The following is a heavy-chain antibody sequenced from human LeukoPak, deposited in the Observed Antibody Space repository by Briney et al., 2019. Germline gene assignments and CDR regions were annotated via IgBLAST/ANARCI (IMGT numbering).Heavy chain of an antibody. D-gene: IGHD6-13*01. V-gene: IGHV1-69*06. J-gene: IGHJ4*02. CDR1: VGTFISYA. CDR2: VIPIFGTA. Sequence: AVKVSCMASVGTFISYAISGVRQAPGQGLEWMGGVIPIFGTANYAQTFQGRVTITADKSTSTAYMELSRLRSEDTAVYYCAREGSIAAAGRYFDYWGQGTLVTVSS. CDR3: AREGSIAAAGRYFDY.